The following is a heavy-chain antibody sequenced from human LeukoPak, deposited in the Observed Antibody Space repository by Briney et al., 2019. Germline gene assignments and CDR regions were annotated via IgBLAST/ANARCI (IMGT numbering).Heavy chain of an antibody. CDR3: ARSKVRGVITDWFDP. Sequence: SETLSLTCTVSGGSISSYYWSWIRQPAGKGLEWIGRIYTSGSTNYNPSLKSRVTMSVDKSKNQFSLKLSSVTAADTAVYYCARSKVRGVITDWFDPWGQGTLVTVSS. D-gene: IGHD3-10*01. CDR2: IYTSGST. CDR1: GGSISSYY. V-gene: IGHV4-4*07. J-gene: IGHJ5*02.